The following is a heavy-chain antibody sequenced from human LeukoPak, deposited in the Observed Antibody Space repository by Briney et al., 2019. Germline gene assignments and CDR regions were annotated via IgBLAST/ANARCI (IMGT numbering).Heavy chain of an antibody. J-gene: IGHJ6*02. V-gene: IGHV1-69*04. D-gene: IGHD2-15*01. CDR1: VGTFSNYA. CDR3: AGTPVVAAFYYYYGMDV. CDR2: IIPILGIA. Sequence: SVTVSCLASVGTFSNYAISGVRPAPGQGLEWVGRIIPILGIANYAQKFQGRVTITADKTTSTAYMELSSLRSEDTAVYYCAGTPVVAAFYYYYGMDVWGQGTTVTVSS.